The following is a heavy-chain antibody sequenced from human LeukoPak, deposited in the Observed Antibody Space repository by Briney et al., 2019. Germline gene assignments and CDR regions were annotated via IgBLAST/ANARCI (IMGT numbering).Heavy chain of an antibody. CDR2: IYYSGST. D-gene: IGHD3-9*01. Sequence: KPSETLSLTCTVSGVSMTSSSYYWGWIRQPPGKGLEWIGSIYYSGSTYYNPSLKSRVTISVDTSKNQFFLKLSSVTAAHTAVYYCARYYEILPGYYCFDYWGQGSLVTVSS. J-gene: IGHJ4*02. CDR3: ARYYEILPGYYCFDY. V-gene: IGHV4-39*01. CDR1: GVSMTSSSYY.